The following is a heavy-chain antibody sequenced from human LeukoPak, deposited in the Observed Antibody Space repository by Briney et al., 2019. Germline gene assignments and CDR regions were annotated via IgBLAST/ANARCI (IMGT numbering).Heavy chain of an antibody. V-gene: IGHV3-74*01. J-gene: IGHJ4*02. CDR3: ARDLPISDSSGYLDY. D-gene: IGHD3-22*01. CDR2: IDNGGSYT. Sequence: GGSLRLSCAASGFIFSSKWIHWVRQAPGKGLKWVSRIDNGGSYTSYADSVKGRFTISRDNAKNTLYLQVNSLRAEDTAVYYCARDLPISDSSGYLDYWGQGTVVTVSS. CDR1: GFIFSSKW.